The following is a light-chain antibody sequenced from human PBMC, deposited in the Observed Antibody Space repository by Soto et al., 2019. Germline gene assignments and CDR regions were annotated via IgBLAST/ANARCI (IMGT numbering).Light chain of an antibody. V-gene: IGKV3-20*01. CDR2: GAS. J-gene: IGKJ3*01. Sequence: EIVLTQSPGTLSLSPGERATLSCRASQSVSSSYLAWYQQKPGQAPRLLIYGASSRATGIPDRFSGSGSGTEFTLTISRLEPEDFAVYYCQQYGSSPRITFGPGTKVEIK. CDR3: QQYGSSPRIT. CDR1: QSVSSSY.